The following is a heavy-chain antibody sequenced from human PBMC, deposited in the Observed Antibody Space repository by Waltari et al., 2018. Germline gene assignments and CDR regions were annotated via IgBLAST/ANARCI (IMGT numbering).Heavy chain of an antibody. CDR3: ARDPDYGEWGDFDY. CDR1: GGTFSSYA. Sequence: QVQLVQSGAEVKKPGSSVKVSCKASGGTFSSYAISWVRQAPGQGLEWMGGMNPSLGIANYAQKFQGRVTITADESTSTAYMELSSLRSEDTAVYYCARDPDYGEWGDFDYWGQGTLVTVSS. CDR2: MNPSLGIA. D-gene: IGHD3-10*01. J-gene: IGHJ4*02. V-gene: IGHV1-69*04.